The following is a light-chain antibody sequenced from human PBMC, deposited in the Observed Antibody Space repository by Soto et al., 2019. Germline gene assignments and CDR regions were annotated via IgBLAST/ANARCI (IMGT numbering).Light chain of an antibody. Sequence: QSVLTQPPSVSGAPGQRVTISCTGSSSNIGAGYDVHWYQQLPGTAPKLLIYGNNHRPSGVPDRFSGSKSGTSASLAITGLQAEDEAGYYCQSYDSSLSVYVFGTGTKLTVL. V-gene: IGLV1-40*01. CDR2: GNN. CDR3: QSYDSSLSVYV. CDR1: SSNIGAGYD. J-gene: IGLJ1*01.